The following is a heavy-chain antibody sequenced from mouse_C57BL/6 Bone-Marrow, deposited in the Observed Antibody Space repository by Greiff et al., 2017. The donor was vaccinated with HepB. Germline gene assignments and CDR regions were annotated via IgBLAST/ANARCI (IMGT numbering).Heavy chain of an antibody. CDR3: ARRTGTGGYFDY. V-gene: IGHV1-52*01. Sequence: QVQLKESGAELVRPGSSVKLSCKASGYTFTSYWMHWVKQRPIQGLEWIGNIDPSDSETHYNQKFKDKATLTVDKSSSTAYMQLSSLTSEDSAVYYCARRTGTGGYFDYWGQGTTLTVSS. D-gene: IGHD4-1*01. CDR2: IDPSDSET. CDR1: GYTFTSYW. J-gene: IGHJ2*01.